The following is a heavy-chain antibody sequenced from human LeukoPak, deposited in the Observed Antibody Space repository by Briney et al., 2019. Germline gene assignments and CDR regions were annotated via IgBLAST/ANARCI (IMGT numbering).Heavy chain of an antibody. CDR3: ARAPRYCSSTSCYGKNFDY. CDR2: IYYSGST. V-gene: IGHV4-31*03. D-gene: IGHD2-2*01. J-gene: IGHJ4*02. CDR1: GGSISSGGYY. Sequence: SQTLSLTCTVSGGSISSGGYYWSWIRHHPGKGLEGSGYIYYSGSTYYNPSLKSRVTISVDTSKNQFSLKLSSVTAADTAVYYCARAPRYCSSTSCYGKNFDYWGQGTLVTVSS.